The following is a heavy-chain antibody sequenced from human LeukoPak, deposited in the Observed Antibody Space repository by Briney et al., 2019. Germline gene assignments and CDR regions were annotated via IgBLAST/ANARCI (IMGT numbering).Heavy chain of an antibody. CDR2: IRHDASNE. CDR1: GITFSGYA. Sequence: GRSLRLSCAASGITFSGYAMHWVRQAPGKGLEWVALIRHDASNEYYADSVKGRFTVSRDDSKSTLYLQMNSLRAEDTAVYYCARDSDSSGPGYWGQGTLVTVSS. CDR3: ARDSDSSGPGY. J-gene: IGHJ4*02. V-gene: IGHV3-33*01. D-gene: IGHD3-22*01.